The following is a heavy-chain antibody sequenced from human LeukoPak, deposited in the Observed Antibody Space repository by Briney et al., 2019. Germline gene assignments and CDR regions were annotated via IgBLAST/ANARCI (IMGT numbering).Heavy chain of an antibody. CDR1: GFTFSNYI. D-gene: IGHD6-13*01. CDR2: ISSSSTYI. J-gene: IGHJ5*02. Sequence: PGGSLRLSCAASGFTFSNYIMNWVRQAPGKGLEWVSSISSSSTYIYYADSVKGRFTISRDNAKNSLYLQMNSLRAGDTAVYYCARDGSSWGETWFDPWGQGTQVTVSS. V-gene: IGHV3-21*01. CDR3: ARDGSSWGETWFDP.